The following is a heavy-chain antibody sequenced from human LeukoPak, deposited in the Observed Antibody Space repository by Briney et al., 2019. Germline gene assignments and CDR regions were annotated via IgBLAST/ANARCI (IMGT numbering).Heavy chain of an antibody. V-gene: IGHV3-23*01. Sequence: PGGSLRLSCAASGFTFNFYAMNWVRQAPWKGLEWVSAINGRAGSTYYADSVKGRFTISRDNSKNTLYLQMNSLRAEDTAVYYCARGQTAMDHFDYWGQGTLVTVSS. CDR1: GFTFNFYA. CDR3: ARGQTAMDHFDY. D-gene: IGHD5-18*01. J-gene: IGHJ4*02. CDR2: INGRAGST.